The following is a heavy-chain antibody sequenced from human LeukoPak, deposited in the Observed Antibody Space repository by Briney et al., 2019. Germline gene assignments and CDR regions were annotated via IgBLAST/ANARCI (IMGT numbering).Heavy chain of an antibody. CDR1: GFTFSDWT. CDR2: IWYDGSNK. V-gene: IGHV3-33*08. D-gene: IGHD6-13*01. J-gene: IGHJ6*02. CDR3: ARSLSGYSSSWSYYGMDV. Sequence: GGSLRLSCAASGFTFSDWTMNWVRQAPGKGLEWVAVIWYDGSNKYYADSVKGRFTISRDNSKNTLYLQMNSLRAEDTAVYYCARSLSGYSSSWSYYGMDVWGQGTTVTVSS.